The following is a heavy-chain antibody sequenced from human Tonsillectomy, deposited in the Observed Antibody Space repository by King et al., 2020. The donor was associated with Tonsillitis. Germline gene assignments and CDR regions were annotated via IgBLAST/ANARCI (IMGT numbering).Heavy chain of an antibody. D-gene: IGHD5-24*01. CDR1: CGSISSGTYY. J-gene: IGHJ4*02. CDR2: LSYSGST. V-gene: IGHV4-39*01. CDR3: ARHGMATNWGHYFDY. Sequence: QLQESGPGLVKASETLSLTFTVSCGSISSGTYYWGWIRQPPGKGLEWIGSLSYSGSTYYNPSLKSRVTISVDTSKNQFSLELTSVTAADTAVYYCARHGMATNWGHYFDYWGQGTLVTVSS.